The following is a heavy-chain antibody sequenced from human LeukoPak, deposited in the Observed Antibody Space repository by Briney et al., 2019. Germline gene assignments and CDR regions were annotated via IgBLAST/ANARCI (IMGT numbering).Heavy chain of an antibody. V-gene: IGHV4-59*01. CDR2: IHYTGST. D-gene: IGHD3-9*01. Sequence: SETLSLTCTVSGVSITSSYWSWIRQSPGKGLEWIGYIHYTGSTNYNPSLKSRVTMLIDTSKNQFSLKLSSVTAADTAVYYCARGRYSAGDNWFDPWGQGTLVTVSS. CDR3: ARGRYSAGDNWFDP. J-gene: IGHJ5*02. CDR1: GVSITSSY.